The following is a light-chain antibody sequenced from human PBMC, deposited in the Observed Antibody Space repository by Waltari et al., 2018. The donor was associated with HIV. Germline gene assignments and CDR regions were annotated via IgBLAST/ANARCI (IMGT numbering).Light chain of an antibody. CDR3: EAWDSSLSAVL. J-gene: IGLJ2*01. V-gene: IGLV1-47*01. Sequence: QSVLTQPPSASGTPGQRVTISCSGSSSNIGSNYVYWYQQLPGTAPKLLIYRNNQRPSGVPDRFSGSKSGTSASLAISGLQTGDEADYYCEAWDSSLSAVLFGGGTKVTVL. CDR2: RNN. CDR1: SSNIGSNY.